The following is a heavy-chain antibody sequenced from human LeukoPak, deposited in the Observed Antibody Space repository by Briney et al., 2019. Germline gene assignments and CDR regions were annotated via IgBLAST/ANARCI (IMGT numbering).Heavy chain of an antibody. J-gene: IGHJ4*02. CDR1: GYTFTVHY. D-gene: IGHD4/OR15-4a*01. V-gene: IGHV1-2*02. CDR2: IKPDSGAT. CDR3: ARDHDYGPDY. Sequence: ASVKVSCKASGYTFTVHYMHWVRQAPGQGLEWMGWIKPDSGATNFAQNFQGRVTMTSDTSINTAYMELSSLTSDDTAMYYCARDHDYGPDYWGQGTLVTVSA.